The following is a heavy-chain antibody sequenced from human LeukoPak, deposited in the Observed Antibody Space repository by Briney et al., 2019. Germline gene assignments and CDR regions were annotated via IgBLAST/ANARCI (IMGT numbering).Heavy chain of an antibody. D-gene: IGHD4-17*01. Sequence: GGSLRLSCAASGFTFSSYSMNWVRQAPGKGLEWVSYISSSSSTIYYADSVKGRFTISRDNAKNSLYLQMNSLRAEDTAVYYCARVGVDYGDYVACWGQGTLVTVSS. CDR1: GFTFSSYS. J-gene: IGHJ4*02. CDR2: ISSSSSTI. V-gene: IGHV3-48*01. CDR3: ARVGVDYGDYVAC.